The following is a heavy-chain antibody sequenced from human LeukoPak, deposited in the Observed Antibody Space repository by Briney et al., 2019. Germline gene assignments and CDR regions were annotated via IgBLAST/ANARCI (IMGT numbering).Heavy chain of an antibody. CDR3: ARGYYYDGFDY. Sequence: KPSETLSLTCAVYGRSFSGYYWSWIRQPPGKGLEWIGEINHSGSTNYTPSLKSRVTISVDTSKNQFSLKLSSVTAADTAVYYCARGYYYDGFDYWGQGTLVTVSS. V-gene: IGHV4-34*01. CDR2: INHSGST. CDR1: GRSFSGYY. J-gene: IGHJ4*02. D-gene: IGHD3-22*01.